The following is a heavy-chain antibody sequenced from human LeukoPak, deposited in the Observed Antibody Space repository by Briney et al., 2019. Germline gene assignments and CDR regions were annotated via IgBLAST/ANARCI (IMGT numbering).Heavy chain of an antibody. V-gene: IGHV3-48*01. D-gene: IGHD2-2*01. Sequence: PGGSLRLSCAASGFTFSTYSMNWVRQAPGKGLVWGSYISSSSSAIYYADSVKGRFTISRDNAKNSLYLQMNSLRAEDTAVYYCASYCSPTSCYEVDYWGQGTLVTASS. CDR1: GFTFSTYS. CDR2: ISSSSSAI. CDR3: ASYCSPTSCYEVDY. J-gene: IGHJ4*02.